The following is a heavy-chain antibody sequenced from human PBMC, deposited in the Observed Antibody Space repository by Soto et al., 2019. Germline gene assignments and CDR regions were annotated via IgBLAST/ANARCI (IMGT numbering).Heavy chain of an antibody. J-gene: IGHJ6*02. Sequence: VASVKVSCKASGGTFSSYAISWVRQAPGQGLEWMGGIIPIFGTANYAQKIKGRVTMTTDTSTSTAYMELRSLRSDDTAMYYCARDCSTTCYLGMDVWGQGTTVTVSS. CDR1: GGTFSSYA. CDR2: IIPIFGTA. CDR3: ARDCSTTCYLGMDV. D-gene: IGHD2-2*01. V-gene: IGHV1-69*05.